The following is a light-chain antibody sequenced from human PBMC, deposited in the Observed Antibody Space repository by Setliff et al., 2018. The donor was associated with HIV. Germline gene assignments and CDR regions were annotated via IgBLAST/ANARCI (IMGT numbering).Light chain of an antibody. V-gene: IGLV2-14*01. J-gene: IGLJ1*01. Sequence: QSALAQPASVSGSPGQSITISCTGTNSDVGGYNYASWYQQYPGKAPKLMIYEVSNRPSGVSNRFSGSKSGSTASLTISGLQAEDEAEYYCSSYRSNNPYVFGTGTKVTVL. CDR2: EVS. CDR3: SSYRSNNPYV. CDR1: NSDVGGYNY.